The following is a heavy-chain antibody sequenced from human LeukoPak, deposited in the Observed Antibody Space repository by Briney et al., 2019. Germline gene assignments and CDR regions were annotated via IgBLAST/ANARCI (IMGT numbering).Heavy chain of an antibody. Sequence: SETLSLTCAVSGGSISSSNWWSLVRQPPGKGLEWIGEIYHSGSTNYNPSLKSRVTISVDKSKNQFSLKLSSVTAADTAVYYCARVLVPAATRYYYYGMDVWGQGTTVTVSS. J-gene: IGHJ6*02. CDR3: ARVLVPAATRYYYYGMDV. CDR1: GGSISSSNW. V-gene: IGHV4-4*02. CDR2: IYHSGST. D-gene: IGHD2-2*01.